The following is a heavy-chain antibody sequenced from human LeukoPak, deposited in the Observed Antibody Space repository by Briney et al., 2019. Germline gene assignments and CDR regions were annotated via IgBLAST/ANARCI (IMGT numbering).Heavy chain of an antibody. D-gene: IGHD3-3*01. Sequence: KSGGSLRLSCAASGFTFSSYSMNWVRQAPGKGLEWVSSISSSSSYIYYADSVKGRFTISRDNAKNSLYLQMNSLRAEDTAVYYCASDRDYDFWSGSNWGQGTLVTVSS. CDR1: GFTFSSYS. V-gene: IGHV3-21*01. CDR3: ASDRDYDFWSGSN. J-gene: IGHJ4*02. CDR2: ISSSSSYI.